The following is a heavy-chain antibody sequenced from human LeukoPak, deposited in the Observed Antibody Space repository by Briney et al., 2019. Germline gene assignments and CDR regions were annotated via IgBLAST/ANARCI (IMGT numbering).Heavy chain of an antibody. CDR1: GGSISSGDYY. D-gene: IGHD6-13*01. J-gene: IGHJ4*02. V-gene: IGHV4-61*08. CDR2: IDYSGST. Sequence: PSETLSLTCTVSGGSISSGDYYWSWIRQPPGKGLEWIAYIDYSGSTHYNPSHKSRVTMSVDTSKNQFFLKLSSVTAADTAVYYCAKHGGSWTFDSWGQGTLVTVSS. CDR3: AKHGGSWTFDS.